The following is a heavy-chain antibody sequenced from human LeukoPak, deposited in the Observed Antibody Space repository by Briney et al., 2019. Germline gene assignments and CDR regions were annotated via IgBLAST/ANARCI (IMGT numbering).Heavy chain of an antibody. CDR1: GDSISSSSSGYY. CDR3: ARAPKWYFDL. CDR2: INHSGST. V-gene: IGHV4-34*01. J-gene: IGHJ2*01. Sequence: PSETLSLTCTVSGDSISSSSSGYYWSWIRQPPGKGLEWIGEINHSGSTNYNPSLKSRVTISVDTSKNQFSLKLSSVTAADTAVYYCARAPKWYFDLWGRGTLVTVSS.